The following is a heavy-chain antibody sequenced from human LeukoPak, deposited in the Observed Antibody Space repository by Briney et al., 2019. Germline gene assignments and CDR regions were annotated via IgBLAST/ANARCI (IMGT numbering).Heavy chain of an antibody. Sequence: GGSLRLSCAASGFTLSSYAMSWVRQAPGKGLEWVSAISGSGGSTYYADSVKGRFTISRDNSKNTLYLQMNSLRAEDTAVYYCAKASYYYDSSGPGAFDIWGQGTMVTVSS. D-gene: IGHD3-22*01. V-gene: IGHV3-23*01. CDR2: ISGSGGST. CDR3: AKASYYYDSSGPGAFDI. J-gene: IGHJ3*02. CDR1: GFTLSSYA.